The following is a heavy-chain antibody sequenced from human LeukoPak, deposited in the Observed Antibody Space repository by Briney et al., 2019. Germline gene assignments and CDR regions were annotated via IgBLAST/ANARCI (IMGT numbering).Heavy chain of an antibody. CDR1: GFTFDDYA. Sequence: GRSLRLSCAASGFTFDDYAMHWVRQAPGKGLEWVSGISWKSGSIGYADSVKGRFTISRDNAKNSLYLQMNSLRAEDTPLYYCAKDFNPYRALGIDVWGQETTVTVSS. D-gene: IGHD4-11*01. CDR2: ISWKSGSI. CDR3: AKDFNPYRALGIDV. V-gene: IGHV3-9*01. J-gene: IGHJ6*02.